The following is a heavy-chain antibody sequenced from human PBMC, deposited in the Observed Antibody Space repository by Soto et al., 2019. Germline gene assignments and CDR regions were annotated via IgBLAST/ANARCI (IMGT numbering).Heavy chain of an antibody. J-gene: IGHJ4*02. V-gene: IGHV3-30*18. CDR1: GFSISGYA. CDR2: ILYDGSGQ. CDR3: ANSLAVPAVDN. Sequence: QVQLVESGGGVVQPGRSLRLSCEASGFSISGYAMHWVRQAPGKGLEWVADILYDGSGQDYADSVKGRFTIFRDNSRNTLYLQMNSLRVDDTAVYYCANSLAVPAVDNWGRGTLVTVSS. D-gene: IGHD6-19*01.